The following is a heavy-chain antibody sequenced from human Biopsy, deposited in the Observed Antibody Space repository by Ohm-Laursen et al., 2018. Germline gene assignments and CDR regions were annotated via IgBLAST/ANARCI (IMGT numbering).Heavy chain of an antibody. CDR2: IFNSANT. D-gene: IGHD3-22*01. J-gene: IGHJ5*02. V-gene: IGHV4-31*01. CDR3: ARGDYFDSNGYFWFDP. Sequence: SQTLFLTCTVSGGSISSGGSYWSWIRQRPGKGLEWIGYIFNSANTYYNPSLKNLITISGDTSKNQFSLKLNSVTAADTAVYHCARGDYFDSNGYFWFDPWGQGTLVTVSS. CDR1: GGSISSGGSY.